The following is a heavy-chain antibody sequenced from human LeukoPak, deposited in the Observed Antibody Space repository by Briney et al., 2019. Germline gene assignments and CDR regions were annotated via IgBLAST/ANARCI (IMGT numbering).Heavy chain of an antibody. Sequence: GGSLRLSCAASGFTFSSYELTWARKAPGKGLGGVSYISSSGSTIYYADSVKGRFTISRDNAKNSLYLQMNSLRAEDTAVYYCAELGITMIGGVWGKGTTVTISS. CDR1: GFTFSSYE. D-gene: IGHD3-10*02. V-gene: IGHV3-48*03. CDR2: ISSSGSTI. J-gene: IGHJ6*04. CDR3: AELGITMIGGV.